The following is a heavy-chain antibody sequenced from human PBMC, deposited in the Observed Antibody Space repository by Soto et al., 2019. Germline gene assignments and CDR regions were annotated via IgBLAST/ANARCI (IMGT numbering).Heavy chain of an antibody. CDR3: ARAGVLRFLEWLFNYGMDA. D-gene: IGHD3-3*01. J-gene: IGHJ6*02. CDR1: GYTFTSYG. CDR2: ISAYNGNT. Sequence: ASVKVSCKASGYTFTSYGISWVRQAPGQGLEWTGWISAYNGNTNYAQKLQGRVTMTTDTSTSTAYMELRSLRFDDTAVYYCARAGVLRFLEWLFNYGMDAWRQGTTVTVSS. V-gene: IGHV1-18*01.